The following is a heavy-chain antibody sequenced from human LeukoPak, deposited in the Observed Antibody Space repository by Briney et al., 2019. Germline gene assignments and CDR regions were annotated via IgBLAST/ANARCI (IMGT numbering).Heavy chain of an antibody. V-gene: IGHV3-30-3*01. CDR2: ISYDGSNK. CDR1: GFTFSSYA. Sequence: GGSLRLSCAASGFTFSSYAMHWVRQAPGKGLEWVAVISYDGSNKYYADSVKGRFTISRDNSKNTLYLQMNSLRAEDTAVYYCARSFPDAFDIWGQGTMVTVSS. J-gene: IGHJ3*02. CDR3: ARSFPDAFDI.